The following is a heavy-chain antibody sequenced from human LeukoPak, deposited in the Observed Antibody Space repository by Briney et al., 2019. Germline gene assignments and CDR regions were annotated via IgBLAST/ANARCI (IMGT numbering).Heavy chain of an antibody. Sequence: ASVKVSCKASGYTFTSYDINWVRQATGQGREWMGWMNPNSGNTGYAQKFQGRVTMTRDTSTSTVYMELSSLRSEDTAVYYCARDYYDSSGYYRGLDYWGQGTLVTVSS. J-gene: IGHJ4*02. CDR2: MNPNSGNT. V-gene: IGHV1-8*01. D-gene: IGHD3-22*01. CDR1: GYTFTSYD. CDR3: ARDYYDSSGYYRGLDY.